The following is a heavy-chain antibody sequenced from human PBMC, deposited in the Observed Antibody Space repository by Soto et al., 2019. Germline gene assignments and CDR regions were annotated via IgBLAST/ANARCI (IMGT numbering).Heavy chain of an antibody. Sequence: GGSLRLSCAASGFTLSAYWMTWVRQAPGKGLEWVANINRDGSKKSYLDSVKGRFTISRDNVGNTLYLQMNSLRAEDTAVYYCARFAVAGTAYDAFYIRGQRTTVPVSS. D-gene: IGHD6-13*01. CDR2: INRDGSKK. CDR3: ARFAVAGTAYDAFYI. CDR1: GFTLSAYW. J-gene: IGHJ3*02. V-gene: IGHV3-7*02.